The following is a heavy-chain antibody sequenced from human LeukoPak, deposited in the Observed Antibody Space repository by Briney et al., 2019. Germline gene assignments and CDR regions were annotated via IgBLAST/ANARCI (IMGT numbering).Heavy chain of an antibody. CDR2: IKQDGSEK. CDR1: GFTFSSYW. J-gene: IGHJ2*01. D-gene: IGHD3-16*01. V-gene: IGHV3-7*01. CDR3: ARDAISVLGWYFDL. Sequence: YPGGSLRLSCAASGFTFSSYWMSWVRQAPGKGLEWVANIKQDGSEKYYVDSVKGRFTISRDNAKNSLYLQMNSLRAEDTAVYYCARDAISVLGWYFDLWGRGTVVTVSS.